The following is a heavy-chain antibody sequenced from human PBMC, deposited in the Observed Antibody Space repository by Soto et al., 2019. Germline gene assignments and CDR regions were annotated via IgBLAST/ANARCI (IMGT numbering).Heavy chain of an antibody. CDR3: ARFKWELNWFDP. J-gene: IGHJ5*02. V-gene: IGHV4-34*01. CDR1: GGSFSGYY. CDR2: INHSGST. Sequence: PSKNPDITCAVYGGSFSGYYWSWIRQPPGKGLEWIGEINHSGSTNYNPSLKSRVTISVDTSKNQFSLKLSSVTAADTAVYYCARFKWELNWFDPSGQGSLVT. D-gene: IGHD1-26*01.